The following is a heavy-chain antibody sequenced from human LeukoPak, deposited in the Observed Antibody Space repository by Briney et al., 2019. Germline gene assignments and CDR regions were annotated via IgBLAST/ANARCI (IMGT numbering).Heavy chain of an antibody. D-gene: IGHD1-26*01. CDR3: ARRRDSGSLQHFDY. CDR1: GFTFSNYW. Sequence: PGGSLRLSCAASGFTFSNYWMHWVRQAPGKGLVWVSRINSDGINTSYADSVKGRFTISRDNAKNSLYLQMNSLRAEDTAVYYCARRRDSGSLQHFDYWGQGTLVTVSS. J-gene: IGHJ4*02. CDR2: INSDGINT. V-gene: IGHV3-74*01.